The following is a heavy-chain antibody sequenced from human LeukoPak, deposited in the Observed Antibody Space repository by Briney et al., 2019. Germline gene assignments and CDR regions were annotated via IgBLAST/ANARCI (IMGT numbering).Heavy chain of an antibody. Sequence: GGSLRLSCSASGFTLSSYWMSWVRLAPGKGLEWVANMKEDGTQTYYADSLKGRFTISRDNAKSSVFLQVNSLRVEDTAVYYCARIGYSSSAFDYWGQGSLVTVSS. J-gene: IGHJ4*02. V-gene: IGHV3-7*01. D-gene: IGHD6-13*01. CDR2: MKEDGTQT. CDR1: GFTLSSYW. CDR3: ARIGYSSSAFDY.